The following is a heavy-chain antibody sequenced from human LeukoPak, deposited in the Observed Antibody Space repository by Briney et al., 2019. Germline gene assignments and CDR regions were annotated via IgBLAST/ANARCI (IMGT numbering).Heavy chain of an antibody. J-gene: IGHJ3*02. CDR2: ISRDGAST. CDR3: AKDRCGGGRAFDI. D-gene: IGHD3-16*01. V-gene: IGHV3-64D*09. CDR1: GFTFCSYA. Sequence: PGGSLRLSCSASGFTFCSYAMQCLRQAPDKGLEYVSTISRDGASTNYADSVKGRFTISRDNSKNRLYLQMSSLRAEDTAVYYCAKDRCGGGRAFDIWGQGTMVTVSS.